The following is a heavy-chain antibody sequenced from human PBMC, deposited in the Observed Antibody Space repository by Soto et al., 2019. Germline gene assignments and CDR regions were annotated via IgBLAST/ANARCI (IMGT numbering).Heavy chain of an antibody. CDR1: GYTLTELS. CDR3: ATDGVRGVDYYMDV. Sequence: ASVKVSCKVSGYTLTELSIHWVRQAPGKGLEWMGGFDPEDGETIYAQKFQGRVTMTEDTSTDTAYMELSSLRSEDTAVYYCATDGVRGVDYYMDVWGKGTTVTVSS. CDR2: FDPEDGET. J-gene: IGHJ6*03. V-gene: IGHV1-24*01. D-gene: IGHD3-10*01.